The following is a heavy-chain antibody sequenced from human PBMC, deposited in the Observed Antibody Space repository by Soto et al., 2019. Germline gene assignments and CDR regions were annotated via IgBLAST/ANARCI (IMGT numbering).Heavy chain of an antibody. CDR3: ARHNWRQQLPLYYFDY. J-gene: IGHJ4*02. V-gene: IGHV4-59*08. CDR2: IYYSGST. D-gene: IGHD6-13*01. Sequence: PSETLSLTCTVSGGSISSYYWSWIRQPPGKGLEWIGYIYYSGSTNYNPSLKSRVTISVDTSKNQFSLKLSSVTAADTALYYCARHNWRQQLPLYYFDYWGQGTLVTVSS. CDR1: GGSISSYY.